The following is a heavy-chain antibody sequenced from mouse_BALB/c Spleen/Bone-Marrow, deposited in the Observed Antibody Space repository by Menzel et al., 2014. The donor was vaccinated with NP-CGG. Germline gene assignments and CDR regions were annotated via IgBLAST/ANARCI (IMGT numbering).Heavy chain of an antibody. J-gene: IGHJ3*01. Sequence: QVQLQQSGAELAKPGASVKMSCKASGYTFTNYWMHWVEQRPGQGLEWIGYNNPSTGYTEYNQKFKDKATLTADKSSSTAYMQLSSLTSEDSAVYYCARRGIYYGNYFAYWGQGTLVTVSA. CDR3: ARRGIYYGNYFAY. D-gene: IGHD2-1*01. CDR2: NNPSTGYT. V-gene: IGHV1-7*01. CDR1: GYTFTNYW.